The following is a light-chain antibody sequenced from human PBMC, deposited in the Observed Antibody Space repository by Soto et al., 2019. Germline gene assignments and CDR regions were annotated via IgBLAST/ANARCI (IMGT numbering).Light chain of an antibody. CDR3: QQYGNSPRT. Sequence: EVVLTQSPGTLSVSPGERATLSCRSSQRVSSNVLAWYHQKSGQAPGLLIHGASIRAPSTPDRFSGSVSGTDFTLTISSLEPEDFAVYYCQQYGNSPRTLGQGTKVDIK. V-gene: IGKV3-20*01. CDR2: GAS. J-gene: IGKJ1*01. CDR1: QRVSSNV.